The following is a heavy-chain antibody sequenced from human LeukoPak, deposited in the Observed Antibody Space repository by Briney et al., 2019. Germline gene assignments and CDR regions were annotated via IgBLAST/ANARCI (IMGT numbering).Heavy chain of an antibody. CDR2: INHSGSP. D-gene: IGHD5-18*01. Sequence: SETLSLTRAVYGGSFSVYYWSWIRDPPGKGLEWVGEINHSGSPNYNPSLKSRATISVDTSKDQFSLKLSSVTAAETAVYYCARSRGYSYGSTRRYAFDIWGQGTMVTVSS. V-gene: IGHV4-34*01. CDR3: ARSRGYSYGSTRRYAFDI. CDR1: GGSFSVYY. J-gene: IGHJ3*02.